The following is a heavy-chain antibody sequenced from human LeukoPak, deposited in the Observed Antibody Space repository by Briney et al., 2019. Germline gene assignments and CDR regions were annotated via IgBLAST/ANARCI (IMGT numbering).Heavy chain of an antibody. V-gene: IGHV3-74*01. D-gene: IGHD3-22*01. J-gene: IGHJ4*02. Sequence: PGGSLRLSCAASGFTFSVFWMHWVRQAPGKGLVWVSRINSEGSTISYADSVKGRFTISRDNAKNTLFLQMNSLRAEDTAVYYCARISSDSISYYDHWGQGTLVTVSS. CDR2: INSEGSTI. CDR1: GFTFSVFW. CDR3: ARISSDSISYYDH.